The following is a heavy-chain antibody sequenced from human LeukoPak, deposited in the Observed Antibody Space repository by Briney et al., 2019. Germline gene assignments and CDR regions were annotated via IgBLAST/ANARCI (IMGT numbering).Heavy chain of an antibody. Sequence: GGSLRLSCAASGFVFSTHGMNWVRQASGKGLEWISYISSAGAKFYADSVKGRFTISRDNAKNSLYLQMNSLRAEDTSVYYCARDRMGAILYFDSWGQGTLVTVSS. CDR3: ARDRMGAILYFDS. J-gene: IGHJ4*02. V-gene: IGHV3-48*01. D-gene: IGHD1-26*01. CDR1: GFVFSTHG. CDR2: ISSAGAK.